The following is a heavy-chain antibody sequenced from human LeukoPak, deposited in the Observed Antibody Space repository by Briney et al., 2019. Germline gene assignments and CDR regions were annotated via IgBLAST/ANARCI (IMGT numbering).Heavy chain of an antibody. CDR1: GFTFSSYA. CDR2: ISASGGST. V-gene: IGHV3-23*01. J-gene: IGHJ6*03. D-gene: IGHD3-3*01. CDR3: TRAPNTYYDFWSGGYYMDV. Sequence: GGSLRLSCAASGFTFSSYAMSWVRQAPGKGLEWVSAISASGGSTYYADSVKGRFTISRDNSKNTLYLQMNSLKIEDTAVYYCTRAPNTYYDFWSGGYYMDVWGKGTTVTVSS.